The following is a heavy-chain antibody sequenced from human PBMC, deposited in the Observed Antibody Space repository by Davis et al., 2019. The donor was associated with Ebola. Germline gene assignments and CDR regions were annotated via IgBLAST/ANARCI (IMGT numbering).Heavy chain of an antibody. V-gene: IGHV4-59*08. J-gene: IGHJ6*02. CDR3: ARQGSGWRNYGMDV. Sequence: SETLSLTCTVSGGSISSYYWCWIRQPPGKGLEWIGYIYYSGSTYYNPSLKSRVTISVDTSKNQFSLKLSSVTAADTAVYYCARQGSGWRNYGMDVWGQGTTVTVSS. D-gene: IGHD6-19*01. CDR2: IYYSGST. CDR1: GGSISSYY.